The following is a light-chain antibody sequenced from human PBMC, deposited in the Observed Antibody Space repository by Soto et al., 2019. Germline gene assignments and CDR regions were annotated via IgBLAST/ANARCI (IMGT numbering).Light chain of an antibody. V-gene: IGKV1-39*01. Sequence: DIQMTQSPSSLSASVGDRVTITCRASESIRNNLKWYQQKPGKAPKLLIYAVSTLQSGVPSRFSGGGSGTEFTLTIGSLQPEDFTTYYCQQTYSTPRGAFGQGTKVEFK. CDR1: ESIRNN. J-gene: IGKJ1*01. CDR2: AVS. CDR3: QQTYSTPRGA.